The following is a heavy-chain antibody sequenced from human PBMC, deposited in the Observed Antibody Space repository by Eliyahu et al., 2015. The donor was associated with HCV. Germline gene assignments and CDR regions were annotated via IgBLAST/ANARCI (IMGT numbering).Heavy chain of an antibody. CDR2: IKYDGGES. CDR1: GFTFSNHW. V-gene: IGHV3-7*01. D-gene: IGHD4-17*01. Sequence: EVHLVESGGELVQPGGSLRLSCEASGFTFSNHWMSWVRQAPGKGLEWVANIKYDGGESNYVDSVKGRFIISRDNTKNSLYLQMNSLRVEDTAVYYCASPLGDYGDYGLDSWGQGTLVTVSS. CDR3: ASPLGDYGDYGLDS. J-gene: IGHJ4*02.